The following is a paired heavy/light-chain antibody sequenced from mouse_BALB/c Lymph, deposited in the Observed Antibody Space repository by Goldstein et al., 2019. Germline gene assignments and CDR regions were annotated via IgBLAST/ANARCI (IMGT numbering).Heavy chain of an antibody. CDR1: GFTFSSYT. J-gene: IGHJ2*01. V-gene: IGHV5-12-2*01. CDR2: ISNGGGST. Sequence: EVKLVESGGGLVQPGGSLKLSCAASGFTFSSYTMSWVRQTPEKRLEWVAYISNGGGSTYYPDTVKGRFTISRDNAKNTLYLQMSSLKSEDTAMYYCARGAYDYEEYYFDYWGQGTTLTVSS. D-gene: IGHD2-4*01. CDR3: ARGAYDYEEYYFDY.
Light chain of an antibody. J-gene: IGKJ4*01. CDR2: RMS. V-gene: IGKV2-137*01. Sequence: DIVMTQAAPSVPVTPGESVSISCRSSKSLLHSNGNTYLYWFLQRPGQSPQLLIYRMSNLASGVPDRFSGSGSGTAFTLRISRVEAEDVGVYYCMQHLEYPITFGSGTKLEIK. CDR3: MQHLEYPIT. CDR1: KSLLHSNGNTY.